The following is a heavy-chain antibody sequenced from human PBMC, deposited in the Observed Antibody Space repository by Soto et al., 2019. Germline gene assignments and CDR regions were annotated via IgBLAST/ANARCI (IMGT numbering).Heavy chain of an antibody. CDR1: GFTFSSYG. CDR3: AKLESSSRHYGMDV. Sequence: PGGSLRLSCAASGFTFSSYGMHWVRQAPGKGLEWVAVISYDGSNKYYADSVKGRFTISRDNSKNTLYLQMNSLRAEDTAVYYCAKLESSSRHYGMDVWGQGTTVTVS. CDR2: ISYDGSNK. D-gene: IGHD6-6*01. V-gene: IGHV3-30*18. J-gene: IGHJ6*02.